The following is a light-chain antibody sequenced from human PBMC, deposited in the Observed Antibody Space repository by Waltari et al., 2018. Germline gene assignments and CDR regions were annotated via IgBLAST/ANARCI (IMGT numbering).Light chain of an antibody. CDR3: QQYNRWPPIT. CDR2: DAS. J-gene: IGKJ5*01. V-gene: IGKV3D-15*01. Sequence: EIVLTQSPAPLSVSPGGRATLSCRASQSVYTNLAWYQQKPGQAPRLLIYDASTRATGIPARFTGSGSGTEFTLTISSLQSEDSAVYSCQQYNRWPPITFGQGTRLEIK. CDR1: QSVYTN.